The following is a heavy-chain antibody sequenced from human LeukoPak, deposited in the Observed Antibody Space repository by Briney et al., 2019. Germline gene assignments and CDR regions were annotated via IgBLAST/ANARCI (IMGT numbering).Heavy chain of an antibody. V-gene: IGHV1-24*01. CDR2: FDPEYGKT. J-gene: IGHJ3*02. CDR1: GYTLTELS. CDR3: ATGDVWSGYQRNHDDAFDI. D-gene: IGHD3-3*01. Sequence: ASVKVSCKVSGYTLTELSINWVRQAPGKGLEWMGGFDPEYGKTIYAQKFQGRVTMTEDTSTDTAYMELSSLRSEDTAIYYCATGDVWSGYQRNHDDAFDIWGQGTMVTVSS.